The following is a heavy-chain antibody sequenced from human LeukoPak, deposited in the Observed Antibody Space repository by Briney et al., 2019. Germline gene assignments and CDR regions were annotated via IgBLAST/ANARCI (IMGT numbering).Heavy chain of an antibody. CDR3: ARGRWSGSGWYEGLYYYYGMDV. Sequence: SETLSLTCAVYGGSFSGYYWSWIRQPPGKGLEWIGEINHSGSTNYNPSLKSRVTISVDTSKNQFSLKLNSVTPEDTAVYYCARGRWSGSGWYEGLYYYYGMDVWGQGTTVTVSS. CDR1: GGSFSGYY. J-gene: IGHJ6*02. D-gene: IGHD6-19*01. CDR2: INHSGST. V-gene: IGHV4-34*01.